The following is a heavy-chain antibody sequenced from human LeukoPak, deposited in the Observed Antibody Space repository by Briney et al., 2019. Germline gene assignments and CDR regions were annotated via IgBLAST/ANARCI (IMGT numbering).Heavy chain of an antibody. CDR1: GGSFSGYY. CDR3: ATIGYTYGLTSDY. D-gene: IGHD5-18*01. Sequence: SETPSLTCAVYGGSFSGYYWSWIRQPPGKGLEWIGHIYYSGSTFYNPSLKSRVTISVDTSKSQFSLKLTSVTAADTAVYYCATIGYTYGLTSDYWGQGTLVTVSS. J-gene: IGHJ4*02. V-gene: IGHV4-34*01. CDR2: IYYSGST.